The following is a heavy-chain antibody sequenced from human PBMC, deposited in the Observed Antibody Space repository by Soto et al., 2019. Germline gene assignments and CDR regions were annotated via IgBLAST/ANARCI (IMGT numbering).Heavy chain of an antibody. J-gene: IGHJ4*02. D-gene: IGHD3-22*01. CDR2: IDPSDSQT. CDR3: ARQIYDSDTGPNFQYYFDS. V-gene: IGHV5-10-1*01. Sequence: LKVSCKGSGYSFSGYWITWVRQKPGKGLEWMGRIDPSDSQTYYSPSFRGHVTISVTKSITTVFLQWSSLRASDTAMYYCARQIYDSDTGPNFQYYFDSWGQGTPVTVSS. CDR1: GYSFSGYW.